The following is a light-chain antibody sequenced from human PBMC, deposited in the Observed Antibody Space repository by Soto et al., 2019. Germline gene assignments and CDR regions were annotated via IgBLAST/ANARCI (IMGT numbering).Light chain of an antibody. J-gene: IGLJ1*01. V-gene: IGLV2-14*03. CDR3: SAYTVSRTYV. CDR2: NVY. CDR1: SSDVGAYNF. Sequence: QSVLRHPASVSWSPGHSITISCTGTSSDVGAYNFVSWHQQHPGKAPKLMIYNVYDRPSGISYRFSGSKSGNTASLTISGLQGEDEADYYCSAYTVSRTYVFGTGTKVTVL.